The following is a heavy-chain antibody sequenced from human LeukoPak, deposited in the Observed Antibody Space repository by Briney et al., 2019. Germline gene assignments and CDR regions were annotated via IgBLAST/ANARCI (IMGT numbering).Heavy chain of an antibody. J-gene: IGHJ4*02. CDR3: ARSPPEANYYDSSGFDY. D-gene: IGHD3-22*01. CDR1: GFTFSSYA. Sequence: AGGSLRLSCAASGFTFSSYAMHWVRQAPGKGLEWVANIKQDGSEKYYVDSVKGRFTISRDNAKNSLYLQMNSLRAEDTAVYYCARSPPEANYYDSSGFDYWGQGTLVTVSS. CDR2: IKQDGSEK. V-gene: IGHV3-7*01.